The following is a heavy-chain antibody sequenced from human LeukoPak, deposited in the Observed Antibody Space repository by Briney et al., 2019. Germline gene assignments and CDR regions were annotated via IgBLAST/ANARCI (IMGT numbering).Heavy chain of an antibody. Sequence: GASVKASCKASGGTFSSYAISWVRQAPGHGLGWMGRIFPIFGTANYAQKFQGRVTITADKSTSTAYMELSSLRSEDTAVYYCARGPIVVVTAANFDYWGQGTLVTVSS. CDR1: GGTFSSYA. V-gene: IGHV1-69*06. J-gene: IGHJ4*02. D-gene: IGHD2-21*02. CDR2: IFPIFGTA. CDR3: ARGPIVVVTAANFDY.